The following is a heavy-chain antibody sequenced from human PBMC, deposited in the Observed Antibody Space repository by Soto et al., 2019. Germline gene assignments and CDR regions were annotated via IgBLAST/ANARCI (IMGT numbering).Heavy chain of an antibody. J-gene: IGHJ6*02. Sequence: EVQLVESGGGLVKPGGSRRLSWEASGFTFSSYSMNWVRQAPGKGLEWASSISSSSIYIYYADSVKGRFPISSDNATNSMHQQKNSMRAEDTTVLYCWRIGIAAAGYYYYGRYFWGQGTTVTVSS. D-gene: IGHD6-13*01. CDR3: WRIGIAAAGYYYYGRYF. CDR2: ISSSSIYI. CDR1: GFTFSSYS. V-gene: IGHV3-21*01.